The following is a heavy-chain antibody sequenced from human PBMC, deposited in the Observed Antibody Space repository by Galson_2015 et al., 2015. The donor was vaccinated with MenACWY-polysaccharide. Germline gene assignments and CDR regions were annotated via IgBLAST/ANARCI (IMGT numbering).Heavy chain of an antibody. V-gene: IGHV3-23*01. CDR2: ISGTGDSI. J-gene: IGHJ4*02. CDR1: GFTFSSYG. CDR3: AISRGFSSGWKYFDY. D-gene: IGHD6-19*01. Sequence: SLRLSCAASGFTFSSYGMSWVRQAPGKGLEWVSAISGTGDSIRYADSVKGRFTISRDASKNTLYLQMSSLRAEDTALYYCAISRGFSSGWKYFDYWGQGTLVTVSA.